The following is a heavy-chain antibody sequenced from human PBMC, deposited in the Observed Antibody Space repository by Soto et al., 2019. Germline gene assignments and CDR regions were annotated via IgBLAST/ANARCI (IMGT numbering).Heavy chain of an antibody. Sequence: ASVKVSCKASGYTFTDYYIHWVRQAPGQGLEWMGIINPASGSPSYAQKFQGRVTMTRDTSTNTVSMELSTMRSDDTAVYFCARYPFCNNYYYFDYWGQGTQVTVSS. CDR3: ARYPFCNNYYYFDY. CDR2: INPASGSP. V-gene: IGHV1-46*03. J-gene: IGHJ4*02. CDR1: GYTFTDYY. D-gene: IGHD1-1*01.